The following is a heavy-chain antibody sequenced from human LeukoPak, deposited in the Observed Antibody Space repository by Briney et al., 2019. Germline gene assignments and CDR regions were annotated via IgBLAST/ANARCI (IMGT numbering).Heavy chain of an antibody. CDR2: ISAYNGNT. J-gene: IGHJ4*02. D-gene: IGHD2-21*02. V-gene: IGHV1-18*01. CDR1: GYTFTCYG. Sequence: ASVKVSCKASGYTFTCYGISWVRQAPGQGLEWVGWISAYNGNTNYAQKLQGRVTMTTDTSTSTAYMELRSLRSDDTAVYYCARQPYCGGDCSTYYFDYWGQGTLVTVSS. CDR3: ARQPYCGGDCSTYYFDY.